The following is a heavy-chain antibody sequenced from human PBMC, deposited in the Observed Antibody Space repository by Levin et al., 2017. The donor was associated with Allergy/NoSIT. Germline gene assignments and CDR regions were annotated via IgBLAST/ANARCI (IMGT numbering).Heavy chain of an antibody. CDR2: ISGSGDST. CDR1: GFTFSSYA. V-gene: IGHV3-23*01. J-gene: IGHJ5*01. D-gene: IGHD1-26*01. CDR3: AKGVGGTYPSSRVADS. Sequence: GESLKISCAASGFTFSSYAMNWVRQAPGEGLEWVSSISGSGDSTLYAGSVKGRLTISRDNSKTTLYLQMNNLRAEDTAVYYCAKGVGGTYPSSRVADSWGQGTLVTVSS.